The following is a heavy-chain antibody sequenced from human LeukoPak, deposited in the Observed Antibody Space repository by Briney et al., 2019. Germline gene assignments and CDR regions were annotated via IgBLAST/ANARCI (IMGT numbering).Heavy chain of an antibody. CDR3: ARDPGDEGYFDY. D-gene: IGHD3-10*01. V-gene: IGHV4-59*01. CDR1: GGSISGYY. Sequence: SETLSLTCTVSGGSISGYYWSWIRQPPGKGLEWIGYIYYSGSTNYNPSLKSRVTISVDTSENQFSLKLSSVTAADTAVYYCARDPGDEGYFDYWGQGTLVTVSS. CDR2: IYYSGST. J-gene: IGHJ4*02.